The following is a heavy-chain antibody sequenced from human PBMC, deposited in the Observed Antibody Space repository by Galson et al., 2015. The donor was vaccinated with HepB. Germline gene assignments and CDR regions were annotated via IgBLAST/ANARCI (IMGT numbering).Heavy chain of an antibody. CDR1: GFTFSSYA. CDR2: ISYDGSNK. J-gene: IGHJ3*02. CDR3: ARDPWFGEGEAFDI. V-gene: IGHV3-30*04. Sequence: SLRLSCAASGFTFSSYAMHWVRQAPGKGLEWVAVISYDGSNKYYADSVKGRFTISRDNSKNTLYLQMNSLRAEDTAVYYCARDPWFGEGEAFDIWGQGTMVTVSS. D-gene: IGHD3-10*01.